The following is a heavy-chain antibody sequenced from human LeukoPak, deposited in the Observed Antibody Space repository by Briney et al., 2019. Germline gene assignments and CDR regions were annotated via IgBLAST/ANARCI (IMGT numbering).Heavy chain of an antibody. Sequence: SETLSLTCTVSGGSISSSSYYWGWIRQPPGKGLEWFGSIYYSASTYYNPYIKSRVTISVDTSKNQFSLKLSSVTAADTAVYYCARHVRGSYSELDYWGQGTLVTVSS. V-gene: IGHV4-39*01. CDR1: GGSISSSSYY. CDR3: ARHVRGSYSELDY. CDR2: IYYSAST. D-gene: IGHD1-26*01. J-gene: IGHJ4*02.